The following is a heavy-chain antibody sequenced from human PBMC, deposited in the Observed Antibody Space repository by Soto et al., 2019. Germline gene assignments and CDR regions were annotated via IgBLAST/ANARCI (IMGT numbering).Heavy chain of an antibody. J-gene: IGHJ5*02. D-gene: IGHD2-15*01. CDR2: ISGSGTIT. V-gene: IGHV3-23*01. CDR1: GFPFSRRA. CDR3: AEWARYCSGADCRA. Sequence: EVQLLESGGGLVQPGGSLRLSCAASGFPFSRRAMSWVRQAPGKGLEWVSAISGSGTITYYADSVKGRFTISRDTSKKTIYMKMNSLRADDTAVYYCAEWARYCSGADCRAWGQGTLVTVSS.